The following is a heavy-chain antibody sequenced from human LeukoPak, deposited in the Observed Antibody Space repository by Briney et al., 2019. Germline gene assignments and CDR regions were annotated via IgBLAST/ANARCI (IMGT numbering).Heavy chain of an antibody. V-gene: IGHV1-18*01. D-gene: IGHD2-15*01. CDR3: ARGLNYCSGGSCYSYYYMDV. CDR1: GYTFISYG. J-gene: IGHJ6*03. Sequence: GASVKVSCKASGYTFISYGISWVRQAPGQGLEWMGWISAYNGNTNYAQKLQGRVTMTTDTSTSTAYMELRSLRSDDTAVYYCARGLNYCSGGSCYSYYYMDVWGKGTTVTISS. CDR2: ISAYNGNT.